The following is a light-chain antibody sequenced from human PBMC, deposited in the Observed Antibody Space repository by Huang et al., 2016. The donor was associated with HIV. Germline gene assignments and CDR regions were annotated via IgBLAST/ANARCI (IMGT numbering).Light chain of an antibody. CDR3: QQYNSYPYT. V-gene: IGKV1-5*03. J-gene: IGKJ2*01. CDR1: QTINTW. CDR2: NSS. Sequence: DIQMTQSLSTLSASIGDRVTITCRASQTINTWFAWYQQKLGKAPKLLIYNSSILESGVPARFSGSGSGTEFTLTISSLQTNDFATYYCQQYNSYPYTFGQGTKLEIK.